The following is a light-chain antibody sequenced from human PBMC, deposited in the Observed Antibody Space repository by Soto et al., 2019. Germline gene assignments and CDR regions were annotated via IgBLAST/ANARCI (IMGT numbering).Light chain of an antibody. CDR1: ETIIDY. CDR2: SAS. J-gene: IGKJ2*01. V-gene: IGKV1-39*01. CDR3: QQSFSAPRT. Sequence: DIQMSQSPSSLSASVGDSVTITCRASETIIDYLNWYQQQPGEAPKLLIFSASSLDSGVPSRFRGSGSGTHFTLTISSLQPEDFATYFCQQSFSAPRTFGQGTKLQAK.